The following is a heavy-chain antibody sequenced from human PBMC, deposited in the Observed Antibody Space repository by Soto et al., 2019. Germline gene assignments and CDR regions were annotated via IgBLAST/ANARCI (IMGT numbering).Heavy chain of an antibody. CDR1: VFTFTIYG. CDR3: ARSRDGYSFYFYYGMDG. V-gene: IGHV3-30*03. CDR2: ILHDGSAE. J-gene: IGHJ6*01. D-gene: IGHD4-4*01. Sequence: PWGSLRVSCASSVFTFTIYGMRWVRQAPGKGLELMALILHDGSAEYYADSVKGRFTISRDNSKNTLYLQMKSLRAEDTAVYYCARSRDGYSFYFYYGMDGWGQGTTVTVSS.